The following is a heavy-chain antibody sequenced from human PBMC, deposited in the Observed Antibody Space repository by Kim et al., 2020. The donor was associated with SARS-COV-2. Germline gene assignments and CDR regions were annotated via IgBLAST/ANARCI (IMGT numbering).Heavy chain of an antibody. CDR1: GYTFTSYA. Sequence: ASVKVSCKASGYTFTSYAMNWVRQAPGQGLEWMGWINTNTGNPTYAQGFTGRFVFSLDTSVSTAYLQISSLKAEDTAVYYCARDDSGRAPDYYYYYMDVWGKGTTVTVSS. V-gene: IGHV7-4-1*02. D-gene: IGHD2-15*01. J-gene: IGHJ6*03. CDR2: INTNTGNP. CDR3: ARDDSGRAPDYYYYYMDV.